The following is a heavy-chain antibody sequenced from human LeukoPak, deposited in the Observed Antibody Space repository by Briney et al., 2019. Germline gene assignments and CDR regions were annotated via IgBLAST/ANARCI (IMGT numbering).Heavy chain of an antibody. V-gene: IGHV4-61*02. J-gene: IGHJ4*02. Sequence: PSQTLSLTCTVSGGSISSGSYYWSWIRQPAGKGMEWIGRIYTSGITNYNPSLKSRVTISVDTSKNQFSLKLSSVTAADTAVYYCARGLQPTYYYGSGSYYNVESFDYWGQGTLVTVSS. CDR1: GGSISSGSYY. D-gene: IGHD3-10*01. CDR2: IYTSGIT. CDR3: ARGLQPTYYYGSGSYYNVESFDY.